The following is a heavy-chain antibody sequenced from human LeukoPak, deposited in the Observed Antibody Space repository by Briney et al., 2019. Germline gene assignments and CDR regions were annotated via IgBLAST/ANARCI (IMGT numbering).Heavy chain of an antibody. J-gene: IGHJ6*04. D-gene: IGHD3-10*01. CDR1: GYSSTSYW. CDR2: IDPSDSYT. CDR3: ARGGDYGSGSYYNSDYYYGMDV. V-gene: IGHV5-10-1*01. Sequence: GESLKISCKGSGYSSTSYWISWVRQMPGKGLEWMGRIDPSDSYTNYSPSFQGHVTISADKSISTAYLQRSSLKASDTAMYYCARGGDYGSGSYYNSDYYYGMDVWGKGTTVTVSS.